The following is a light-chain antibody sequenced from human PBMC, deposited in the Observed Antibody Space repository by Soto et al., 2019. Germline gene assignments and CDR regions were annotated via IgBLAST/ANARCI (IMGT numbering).Light chain of an antibody. CDR3: QQSYSTPIT. CDR1: QDIGND. V-gene: IGKV1-39*01. J-gene: IGKJ5*01. Sequence: IHMTQSPSSLSASVRDRVTITCRASQDIGNDLGWYQQKPGKAPNLLIYAASSWQSGVPSRFSGSGSGTDFTLTISSLQPEDFATYYCQQSYSTPITFGQGTRLEIK. CDR2: AAS.